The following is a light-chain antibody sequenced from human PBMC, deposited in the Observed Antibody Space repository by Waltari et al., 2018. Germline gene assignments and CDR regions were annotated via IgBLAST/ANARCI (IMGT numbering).Light chain of an antibody. J-gene: IGKJ1*01. CDR1: QSVSSN. CDR3: QQYNNWWT. Sequence: ETVMTQSPATLSVSPGERATLSCRASQSVSSNLAWYQQKPGQAPRLLIYGASTRATGIPARFSGSGSGTEFTLTISSLQSEDFAVYYCQQYNNWWTFGQGP. CDR2: GAS. V-gene: IGKV3-15*01.